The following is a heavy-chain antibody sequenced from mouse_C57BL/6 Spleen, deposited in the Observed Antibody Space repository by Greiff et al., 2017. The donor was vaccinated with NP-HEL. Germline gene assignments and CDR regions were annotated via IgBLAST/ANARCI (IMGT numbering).Heavy chain of an antibody. D-gene: IGHD4-1*01. V-gene: IGHV1-55*01. CDR1: GYTFTSYW. J-gene: IGHJ2*01. CDR3: ARSGLGRDYFDY. CDR2: IYPGSGST. Sequence: QVHVKQPGAELVKPGASVKMSCKASGYTFTSYWITWVKQRPGQGLEWIGDIYPGSGSTNYNEKFKSKATLTVDTSSSTAYMQLSSLTSEDSAVYYCARSGLGRDYFDYWGQGTTLTVSS.